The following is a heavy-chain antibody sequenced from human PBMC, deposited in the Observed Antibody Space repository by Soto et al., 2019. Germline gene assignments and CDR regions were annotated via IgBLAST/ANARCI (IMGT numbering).Heavy chain of an antibody. CDR3: AKDHGEGTIFGVVIAYYYYYGMDV. Sequence: GGSLRLSCAASGFTFSSYGMHWVRQAPGKGLEWVAVISYDGSNKYYADSVKGRFTISRDNSKNTLYLQMNSPRAEDTAVYYCAKDHGEGTIFGVVIAYYYYYGMDVWGQGTTVTVSS. J-gene: IGHJ6*02. CDR1: GFTFSSYG. V-gene: IGHV3-30*18. D-gene: IGHD3-3*01. CDR2: ISYDGSNK.